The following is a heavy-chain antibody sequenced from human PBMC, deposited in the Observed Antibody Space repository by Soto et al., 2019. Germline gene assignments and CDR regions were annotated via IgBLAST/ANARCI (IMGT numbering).Heavy chain of an antibody. V-gene: IGHV1-18*04. J-gene: IGHJ4*02. CDR1: GYIFTNYG. Sequence: QIHLVQSGAEVRKPGASVNVSCKTSGYIFTNYGVSWVRQAPGEGLEVVGWISGYNGYPKYGQRFQGRVTLSTDTSTTTGYMEQRNLSSDGTAVYYCARGSSGALYDYWGQGTLLTVSS. CDR2: ISGYNGYP. CDR3: ARGSSGALYDY.